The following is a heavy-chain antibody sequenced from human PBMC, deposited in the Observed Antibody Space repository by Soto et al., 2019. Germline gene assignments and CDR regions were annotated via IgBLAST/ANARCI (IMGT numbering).Heavy chain of an antibody. J-gene: IGHJ4*02. V-gene: IGHV3-23*01. CDR2: IRGSGGST. CDR1: GFTFSSYA. Sequence: EVQLLEAGGGLVQPGGSLRLSCAASGFTFSSYAMSWVRQAPGKGLEWVSAIRGSGGSTYYADSVKGRFTISRDNSKNKLYLQVNSLSADDKAVYYCAGLLYLCSGTHDYWGQGTLVTVSS. D-gene: IGHD1-26*01. CDR3: AGLLYLCSGTHDY.